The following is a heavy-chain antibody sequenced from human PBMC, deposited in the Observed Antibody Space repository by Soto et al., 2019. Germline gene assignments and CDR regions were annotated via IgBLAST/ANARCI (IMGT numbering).Heavy chain of an antibody. D-gene: IGHD1-20*01. CDR3: ARAVTGTTWWFDP. J-gene: IGHJ5*02. CDR2: IYHSGST. V-gene: IGHV4-4*02. Sequence: LSLTCAVSGGSISSSNWWSWVRQPPGKGLEWIGEIYHSGSTNYNPSLKSRVTISVDKSKNQFSLKLSSVTAADTAVYYCARAVTGTTWWFDPWGQGTLVTVSS. CDR1: GGSISSSNW.